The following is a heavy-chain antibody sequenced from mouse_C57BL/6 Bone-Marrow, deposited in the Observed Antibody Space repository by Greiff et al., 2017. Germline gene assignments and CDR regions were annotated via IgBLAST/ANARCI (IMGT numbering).Heavy chain of an antibody. V-gene: IGHV7-1*01. Sequence: EVKVVESGGGLVQSGRSLRLSCATSGFTFSDFYMEWVRQAPGKGLEWIAASRNKANDYTTEYSASVKGRFIVSRDTSQSILYLQMNALRAEDTAIYYCARDAGDGYYPRYFDVWGTGTTVTVSS. D-gene: IGHD2-3*01. J-gene: IGHJ1*03. CDR1: GFTFSDFY. CDR3: ARDAGDGYYPRYFDV. CDR2: SRNKANDYTT.